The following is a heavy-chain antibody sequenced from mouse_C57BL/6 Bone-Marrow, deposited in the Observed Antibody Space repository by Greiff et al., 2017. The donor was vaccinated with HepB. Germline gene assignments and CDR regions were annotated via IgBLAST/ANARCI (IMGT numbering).Heavy chain of an antibody. CDR3: VATVVATKHWYFDV. Sequence: EVSLVESGGGLVQPKGSLKLSFAASGFSFNTHAMNWVRQAPGTGLEWVASIRSKSNNYATYYADSVKDRFTVTRDDSESMLYLQMNNLKTKDTSMYYCVATVVATKHWYFDVWGTGTTVTVSS. CDR1: GFSFNTHA. V-gene: IGHV10-1*01. D-gene: IGHD1-1*01. CDR2: IRSKSNNYAT. J-gene: IGHJ1*03.